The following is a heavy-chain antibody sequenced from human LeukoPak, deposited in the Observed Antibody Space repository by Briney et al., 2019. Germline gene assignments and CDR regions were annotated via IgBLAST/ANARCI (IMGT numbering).Heavy chain of an antibody. D-gene: IGHD4-23*01. J-gene: IGHJ6*02. Sequence: GGSLRLSCAASGFTFSSYEMNWVRQAPGKGLEWLSYIRSSGSPIYYADSVKGRFTISRDNGKNSLYLQMDDLRAEDTAVYYCASLYGGNLYSGLDVWGQGTTVTVSS. CDR3: ASLYGGNLYSGLDV. CDR2: IRSSGSPI. V-gene: IGHV3-48*03. CDR1: GFTFSSYE.